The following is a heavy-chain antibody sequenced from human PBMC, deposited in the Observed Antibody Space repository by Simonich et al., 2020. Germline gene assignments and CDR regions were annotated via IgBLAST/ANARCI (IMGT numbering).Heavy chain of an antibody. V-gene: IGHV1-2*02. CDR1: GYTFTGYY. D-gene: IGHD7-27*01. CDR2: INPNRGGT. CDR3: ARGALTGDYYYMDV. Sequence: QVQLVQSGAEVKKPGASVKVSCKASGYTFTGYYMHWVRQAPGQGLEWMGGINPNRGGTNYAQKVQGRGTMTRDTSISNAYMELSRLRSDDTAVYYCARGALTGDYYYMDVWGKGTTVTVSS. J-gene: IGHJ6*03.